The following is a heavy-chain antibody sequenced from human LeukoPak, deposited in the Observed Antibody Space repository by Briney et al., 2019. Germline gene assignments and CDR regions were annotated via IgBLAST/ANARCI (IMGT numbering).Heavy chain of an antibody. CDR3: AILVGYYDSSGCSVYYFDY. CDR2: IYYSGST. CDR1: GGSISSSSYY. V-gene: IGHV4-39*01. Sequence: SETLSLTCTVSGGSISSSSYYWGWIRQPPGKGLEWIGSIYYSGSTYYNPSLKSRVTISVDTSKNQFSLKLSSVTAADTAVYYCAILVGYYDSSGCSVYYFDYWGQGTLVTVSS. J-gene: IGHJ4*02. D-gene: IGHD3-22*01.